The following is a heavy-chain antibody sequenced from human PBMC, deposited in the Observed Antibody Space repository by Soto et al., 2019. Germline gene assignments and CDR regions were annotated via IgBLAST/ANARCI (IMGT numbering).Heavy chain of an antibody. Sequence: SQTLSLTCAISGDSVSSNSAAWNWIRQSPSRGLEWLGRTYYRSKWYNDYAVSVKSRITINPDTSKNQFSLKLSSVTAADTAVYYCATGTAGRYYFDYWGQGTLVTVSS. CDR1: GDSVSSNSAA. CDR3: ATGTAGRYYFDY. CDR2: TYYRSKWYN. V-gene: IGHV6-1*01. J-gene: IGHJ4*02. D-gene: IGHD1-1*01.